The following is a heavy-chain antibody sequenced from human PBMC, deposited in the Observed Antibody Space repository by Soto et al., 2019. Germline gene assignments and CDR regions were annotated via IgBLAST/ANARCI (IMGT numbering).Heavy chain of an antibody. V-gene: IGHV4-34*01. CDR1: GGSFSGYY. CDR2: INHSGST. Sequence: PSETLSLTCAVYGGSFSGYYWSWIRQPPGKGLEWIGEINHSGSTNYNPSLKSRVTISVDTSKNQFSLKLSSVTAADTAVYYCARENGDGYAFDIWGQGTMVTVSS. CDR3: ARENGDGYAFDI. D-gene: IGHD4-17*01. J-gene: IGHJ3*02.